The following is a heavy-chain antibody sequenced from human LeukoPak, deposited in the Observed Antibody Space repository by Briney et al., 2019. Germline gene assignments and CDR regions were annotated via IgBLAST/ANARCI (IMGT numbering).Heavy chain of an antibody. CDR3: ARDRDYYGSGSYYGY. CDR1: GFTFSSYN. J-gene: IGHJ4*02. V-gene: IGHV3-21*01. Sequence: GGSLRLSCVASGFTFSSYNMNWVRQAPGKGLEWVSSISSSSRYIYYTDSVKGRFTISRDNAKNSLYLQMNSLRAEDTAVYYCARDRDYYGSGSYYGYWGQGTLVTVSS. D-gene: IGHD3-10*01. CDR2: ISSSSRYI.